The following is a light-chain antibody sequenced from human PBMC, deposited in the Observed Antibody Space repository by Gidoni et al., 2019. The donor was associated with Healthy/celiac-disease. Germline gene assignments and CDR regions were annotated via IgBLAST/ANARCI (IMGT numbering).Light chain of an antibody. V-gene: IGKV3-20*01. CDR1: QSVSSSY. J-gene: IGKJ4*01. CDR3: QQYVSSPLT. Sequence: EIVLTQYPGTLSLSPGERATLSCRASQSVSSSYLAWYHQKPCQAPRLLIYGASSRATGIPDRFSGSGSGTDFTLTISRLEPEDFAVYYCQQYVSSPLTFGGXTKVEIK. CDR2: GAS.